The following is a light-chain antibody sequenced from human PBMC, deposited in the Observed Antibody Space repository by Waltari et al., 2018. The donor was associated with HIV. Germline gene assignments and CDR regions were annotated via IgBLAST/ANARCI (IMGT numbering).Light chain of an antibody. CDR1: TSDIHDYNF. Sequence: QSALTQPPSASGSPGQSVNMSCTGATSDIHDYNFISWYQQYSGKAPKLLISEVTKRASGVPVRFSGSRSGNTASLIVSGLQAEDEAFYFCSSFAGSNKLFGGGAKLTVL. J-gene: IGLJ2*01. CDR2: EVT. CDR3: SSFAGSNKL. V-gene: IGLV2-8*01.